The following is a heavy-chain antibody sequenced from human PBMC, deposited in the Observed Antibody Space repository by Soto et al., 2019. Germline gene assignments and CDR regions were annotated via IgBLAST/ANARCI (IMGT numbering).Heavy chain of an antibody. V-gene: IGHV2-5*02. CDR3: ARSKRLAFDY. J-gene: IGHJ4*02. CDR1: GFSLSTTGVG. CDR2: IWWDNGK. Sequence: QITLNESGPTLVKPTQTLTLTCTFSGFSLSTTGVGVGWIRQPPGKALEWLALIWWDNGKRYSPFQESRLTIAKDTSKNQVVLTMTNMDPVDTATYYCARSKRLAFDYWGQGILVTVSS.